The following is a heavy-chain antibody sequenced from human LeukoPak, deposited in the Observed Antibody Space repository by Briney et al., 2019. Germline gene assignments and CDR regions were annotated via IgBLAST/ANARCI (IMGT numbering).Heavy chain of an antibody. V-gene: IGHV3-74*01. D-gene: IGHD5-12*01. J-gene: IGHJ4*02. CDR3: AREAPGGYDFDY. CDR2: INSDGSST. CDR1: GFTFSSYW. Sequence: GGSLRLSCAASGFTFSSYWMHWVRHAPGKGLVWVSRINSDGSSTSYADSVKGRFTISRDNAKNTLYLQMNSLRAEDTAVYYCAREAPGGYDFDYWGQGTLVTVSS.